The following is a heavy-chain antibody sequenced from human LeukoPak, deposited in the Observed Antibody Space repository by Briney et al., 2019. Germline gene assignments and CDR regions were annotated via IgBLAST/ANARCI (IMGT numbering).Heavy chain of an antibody. V-gene: IGHV1-69*13. J-gene: IGHJ6*02. CDR1: GGTFISYA. D-gene: IGHD6-19*01. Sequence: GASVKVSCKASGGTFISYAISWVRQAPGQGLEWMGGIIPIFGTANYAQKFQGRVTITADGSTSTAYMELSSLRSEDTAVYYCARVGGTIAVAGMPSPYYYGMDVWGQGTTVTVSS. CDR2: IIPIFGTA. CDR3: ARVGGTIAVAGMPSPYYYGMDV.